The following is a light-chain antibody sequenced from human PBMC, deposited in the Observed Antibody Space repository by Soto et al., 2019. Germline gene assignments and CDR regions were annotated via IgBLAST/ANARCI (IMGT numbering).Light chain of an antibody. CDR2: KXS. J-gene: IGKJ1*01. CDR3: QHYKSYSEA. Sequence: DIQMTQSRSTLSGSVVDRVTITCRATQPISSRFAGYQRKPGKAPKLXIAKXSTLKRGGPSRFSGSGSATEFTLTISSLQPDDFATYYCQHYKSYSEAFGQGTKVDIK. CDR1: QPISSR. V-gene: IGKV1-5*03.